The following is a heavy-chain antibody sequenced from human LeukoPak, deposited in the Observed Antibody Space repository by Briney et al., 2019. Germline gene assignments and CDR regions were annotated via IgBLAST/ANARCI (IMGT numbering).Heavy chain of an antibody. CDR1: GFTFRSYW. J-gene: IGHJ4*02. CDR3: ARDQIYCSGGYCYFDY. V-gene: IGHV3-74*01. CDR2: INSDGSST. Sequence: GGSLRLSCAASGFTFRSYWMHWVRQAPGKGLLWVSRINSDGSSTSYADSVKGRFTISRDNAKNTLYLQMNSLRVEDSAVYYCARDQIYCSGGYCYFDYWGQGTLVTVSS. D-gene: IGHD2-15*01.